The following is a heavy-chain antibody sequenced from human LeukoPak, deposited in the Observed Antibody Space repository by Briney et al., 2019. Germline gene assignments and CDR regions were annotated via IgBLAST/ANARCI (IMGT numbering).Heavy chain of an antibody. CDR2: IYPSGTT. Sequence: GGSLRLSCAASGFTFSNYGMHWVRQAPGKGLEGVSLIYPSGTTYSTDSVKGRFTISRDTSKNTVYLQMNSLRADDTAVYYCASLRCSSTSCYARLVESNGWWFDPWGQGTLVTVSS. V-gene: IGHV3-NL1*01. J-gene: IGHJ5*02. CDR1: GFTFSNYG. CDR3: ASLRCSSTSCYARLVESNGWWFDP. D-gene: IGHD2-2*01.